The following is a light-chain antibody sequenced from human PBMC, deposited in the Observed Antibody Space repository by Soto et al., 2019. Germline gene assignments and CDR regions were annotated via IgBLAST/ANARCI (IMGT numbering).Light chain of an antibody. CDR1: QTVKSN. CDR3: QQYNSWPLT. J-gene: IGKJ4*01. V-gene: IGKV3-15*01. CDR2: DVS. Sequence: EVVMTQSPATLSVSPGERATLSCRASQTVKSNLAWYQQKPGQAPRLLIYDVSTRATGFPARFSGSGSGTEFTLTINSLQSEDFAVYHCQQYNSWPLTFGGGTKVEIK.